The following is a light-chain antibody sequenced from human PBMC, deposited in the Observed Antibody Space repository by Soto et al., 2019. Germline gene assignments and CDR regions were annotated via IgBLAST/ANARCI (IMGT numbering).Light chain of an antibody. CDR2: GAS. V-gene: IGKV3-15*01. Sequence: EIVMTQSPATLSVTPGERDTLSCRASQRVSSNLAWYQQKPGQAPRLLIYGASTRATGIPARFSGSGFGTDFTLIISSLQSEDFAVYYCQQYNNWPRTVGQGTKVDIK. CDR1: QRVSSN. CDR3: QQYNNWPRT. J-gene: IGKJ1*01.